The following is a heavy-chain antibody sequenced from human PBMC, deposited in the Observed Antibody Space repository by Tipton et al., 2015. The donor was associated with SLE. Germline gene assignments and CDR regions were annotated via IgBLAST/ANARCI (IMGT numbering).Heavy chain of an antibody. CDR3: ARVGNDYMRWLAP. CDR2: IYHTATT. D-gene: IGHD4-11*01. Sequence: TLSLTCTVSGDSISSSNYYWGWIRQPPGKGLEWIGAIYHTATTYYNPSLKSRVTMSVDTSKNELSLKLTSVTPADTAVYYCARVGNDYMRWLAPRGQGTLVTVSS. CDR1: GDSISSSNYY. J-gene: IGHJ5*02. V-gene: IGHV4-39*07.